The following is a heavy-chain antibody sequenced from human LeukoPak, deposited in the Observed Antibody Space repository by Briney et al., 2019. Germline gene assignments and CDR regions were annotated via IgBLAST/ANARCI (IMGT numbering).Heavy chain of an antibody. CDR1: GFTFSSCA. D-gene: IGHD2-2*01. CDR3: AKDRRSTSSGAFDI. V-gene: IGHV3-23*01. Sequence: GGSLRLSCAASGFTFSSCAMSWVRQAPGKGLEWVSATSGSGGSTYYADSVKGRFTISRDNSKNTLYLQMSSLRAEDTAVYYCAKDRRSTSSGAFDIWGQGTMVTVSS. J-gene: IGHJ3*02. CDR2: TSGSGGST.